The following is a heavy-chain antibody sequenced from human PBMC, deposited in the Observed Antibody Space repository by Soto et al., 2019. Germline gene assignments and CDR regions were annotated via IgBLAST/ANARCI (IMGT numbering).Heavy chain of an antibody. CDR3: ARDSVVANFDY. Sequence: EVQLVASGGGLVQPGGSLRLSCAASGFTFSSYSMNWVRQAPGKGLEWVSYISSSSSTIYYADSVTGRFTISRDNGKNSLYLQMHSLRAEDTAVYYCARDSVVANFDYWGQGTLVTVSS. V-gene: IGHV3-48*01. J-gene: IGHJ4*02. D-gene: IGHD3-22*01. CDR1: GFTFSSYS. CDR2: ISSSSSTI.